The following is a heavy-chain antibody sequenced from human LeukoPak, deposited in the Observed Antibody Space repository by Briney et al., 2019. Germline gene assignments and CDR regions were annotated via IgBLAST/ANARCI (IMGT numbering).Heavy chain of an antibody. J-gene: IGHJ4*02. CDR2: IYYSGRS. Sequence: SETLSLTCVVSGGSISSGDWWSWVRQPPGKGLEWIGEIYYSGRSNYNPSLKSRVSISVDKSKNQFSLQLSSVTAADTAVYYCARVSGKNLDYWGQGALVTVSS. CDR3: ARVSGKNLDY. D-gene: IGHD1-26*01. V-gene: IGHV4-4*02. CDR1: GGSISSGDW.